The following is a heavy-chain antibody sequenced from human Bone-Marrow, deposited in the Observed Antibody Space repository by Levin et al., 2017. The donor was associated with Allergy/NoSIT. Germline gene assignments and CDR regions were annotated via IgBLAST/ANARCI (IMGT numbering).Heavy chain of an antibody. Sequence: ASVKVSCAASGFTFSNYAMTWVRQVPGKGLEWVSTLSGTGFDTYYAGSVKGRFTISRDNSKNMFFLQMSSLRAEDTAVYYCAKEDNGYDRSWGQGTLVTVSS. CDR2: LSGTGFDT. V-gene: IGHV3-23*01. CDR1: GFTFSNYA. D-gene: IGHD5-12*01. CDR3: AKEDNGYDRS. J-gene: IGHJ4*02.